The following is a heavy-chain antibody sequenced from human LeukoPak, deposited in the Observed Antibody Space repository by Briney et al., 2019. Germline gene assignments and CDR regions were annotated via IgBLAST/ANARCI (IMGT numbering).Heavy chain of an antibody. CDR3: AKDVEEWSHPDY. D-gene: IGHD3-3*01. CDR1: GFTFSSYA. J-gene: IGHJ4*02. Sequence: GGSLRLSCAAFGFTFSSYAMSWVRQAPGKGLEWVSAISGSGGSTYYADSVKGRFTISRDNSKNTLYLQMNSLRAEDTAVYYCAKDVEEWSHPDYWGQGTLVTVSS. CDR2: ISGSGGST. V-gene: IGHV3-23*01.